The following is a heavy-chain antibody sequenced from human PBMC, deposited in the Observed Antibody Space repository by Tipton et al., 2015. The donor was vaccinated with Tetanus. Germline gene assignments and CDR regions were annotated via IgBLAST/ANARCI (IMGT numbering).Heavy chain of an antibody. V-gene: IGHV4-39*01. D-gene: IGHD5-18*01. J-gene: IGHJ5*02. Sequence: TLSLTCNVSGGSISRSAHYWGWIRQSPGKGLEWIGNMYYSGTTHYNPSLKSRVTISVDTSKNQFSLHLRSVTASDTAMYYCVKCTAMTGPYNWFDPWGQGTLVTVSS. CDR1: GGSISRSAHY. CDR3: VKCTAMTGPYNWFDP. CDR2: MYYSGTT.